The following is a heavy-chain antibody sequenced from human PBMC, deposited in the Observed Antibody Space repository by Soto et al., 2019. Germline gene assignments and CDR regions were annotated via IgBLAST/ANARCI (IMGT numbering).Heavy chain of an antibody. Sequence: EVQLLESGGGLVQPGGSLRLSCAASGFTFSSYAMSWVRQAPGKGLEWVSIISDSGGSRFYADSVKGRFTISRDNSKNTLYLQMNRLRAEDTAVYYCASRAYYNSGNYRHFDYWGQGTLVTVSS. D-gene: IGHD3-10*01. J-gene: IGHJ4*02. CDR1: GFTFSSYA. CDR3: ASRAYYNSGNYRHFDY. CDR2: ISDSGGSR. V-gene: IGHV3-23*01.